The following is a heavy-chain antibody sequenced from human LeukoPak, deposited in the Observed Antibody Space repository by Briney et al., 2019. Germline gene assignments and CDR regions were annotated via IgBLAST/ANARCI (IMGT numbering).Heavy chain of an antibody. CDR3: ASESPISYYYDSSGSNGAFDI. CDR2: IIPIFGTA. J-gene: IGHJ3*02. D-gene: IGHD3-22*01. V-gene: IGHV1-69*13. Sequence: SVKVSCEASGYTFTSYAISWVRQAPGQGLEWMGGIIPIFGTANYAQKFQGRVTITADESTSTAYMELSSLRSEDTAVYYCASESPISYYYDSSGSNGAFDIWGQGTMVTVSS. CDR1: GYTFTSYA.